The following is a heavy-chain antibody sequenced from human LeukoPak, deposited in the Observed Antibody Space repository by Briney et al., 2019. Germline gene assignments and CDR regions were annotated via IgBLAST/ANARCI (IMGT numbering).Heavy chain of an antibody. Sequence: GGSLRLSCAASGFTFSDYYMSWIRQAPGKRLEWVSYISSSGSTIYYADSVKGRFTISRDNAKNSLYLQMNSLRAEDTAVYYCARPRGNVEMATIPFDYWGQGTLVTISS. J-gene: IGHJ4*02. D-gene: IGHD5-24*01. CDR1: GFTFSDYY. CDR3: ARPRGNVEMATIPFDY. V-gene: IGHV3-11*04. CDR2: ISSSGSTI.